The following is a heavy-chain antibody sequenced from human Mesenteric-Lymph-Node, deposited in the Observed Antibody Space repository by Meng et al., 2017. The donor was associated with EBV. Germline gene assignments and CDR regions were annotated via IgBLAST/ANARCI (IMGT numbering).Heavy chain of an antibody. V-gene: IGHV2-5*02. J-gene: IGHJ6*02. D-gene: IGHD4-17*01. CDR2: IYWDDDK. CDR3: AHSRDYGEDVAGMDV. Sequence: QIPLQESGPPLVKPTQTLTLTWTFSGFSLSTSGVAVGWIRQPPGKALEWLALIYWDDDKRYSPSLKSRLTLTKDTSKNQVVLTMTNMDPVDTATYYCAHSRDYGEDVAGMDVWGQGTMVTVSS. CDR1: GFSLSTSGVA.